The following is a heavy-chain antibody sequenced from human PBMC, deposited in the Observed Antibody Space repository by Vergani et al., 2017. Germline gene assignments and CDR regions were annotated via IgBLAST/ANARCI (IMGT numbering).Heavy chain of an antibody. CDR1: GFTFSSYW. D-gene: IGHD1-26*01. Sequence: EVQLLESGGGLAQPGGSLRLSCAASGFTFSSYWMSWVRQAPGKGLEWVANIKQDGSEKYYVDSVKGRFTISRDNAKSSLYLQMNSLRVADTAVYYCARGHPVGSYWGQGTLVTVSS. CDR2: IKQDGSEK. J-gene: IGHJ4*02. CDR3: ARGHPVGSY. V-gene: IGHV3-7*01.